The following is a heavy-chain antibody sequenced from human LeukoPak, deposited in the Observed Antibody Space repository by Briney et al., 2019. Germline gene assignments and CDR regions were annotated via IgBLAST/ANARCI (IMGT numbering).Heavy chain of an antibody. Sequence: GGSLRLSCAASGFTFSSYSMNWVRQAPGKGLEWVSSITSSSSYIYYADSVKGRFTISRGNPKRSLYLQMNSLRAEDTAVYYCARRTFPNDAFDVWGQGTVVTVSS. CDR2: ITSSSSYI. CDR3: ARRTFPNDAFDV. CDR1: GFTFSSYS. J-gene: IGHJ3*01. D-gene: IGHD1-7*01. V-gene: IGHV3-21*01.